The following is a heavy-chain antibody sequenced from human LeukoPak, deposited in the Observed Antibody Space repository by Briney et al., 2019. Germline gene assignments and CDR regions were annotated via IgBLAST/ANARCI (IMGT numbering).Heavy chain of an antibody. CDR1: GFTFSSYS. D-gene: IGHD2-21*02. J-gene: IGHJ5*02. CDR3: ARGGGRRVVVTATPHWFDP. Sequence: PGGSLRLSCAASGFTFSSYSMNWVRQAPGKGLEWVSYISSSSSTIYYADSVKGRFTIPRDNAKNSLYLQMNSLRAEDTAVYYCARGGGRRVVVTATPHWFDPWGQGTLVTVSS. CDR2: ISSSSSTI. V-gene: IGHV3-48*04.